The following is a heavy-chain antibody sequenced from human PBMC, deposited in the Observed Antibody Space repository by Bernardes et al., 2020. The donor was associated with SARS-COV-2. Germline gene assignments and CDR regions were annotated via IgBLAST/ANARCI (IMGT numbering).Heavy chain of an antibody. CDR3: ARARWIQLWFDAFDI. CDR1: GFTVSSNY. Sequence: GSLRLSCAASGFTVSSNYMSWVRQAPGKGLEWVSVIYSGGSTYYADSVKGRFTISRDNSKNTLFLQMNSLRAEDTAVYYCARARWIQLWFDAFDIWGQGTMVTVSS. CDR2: IYSGGST. J-gene: IGHJ3*02. D-gene: IGHD5-18*01. V-gene: IGHV3-53*01.